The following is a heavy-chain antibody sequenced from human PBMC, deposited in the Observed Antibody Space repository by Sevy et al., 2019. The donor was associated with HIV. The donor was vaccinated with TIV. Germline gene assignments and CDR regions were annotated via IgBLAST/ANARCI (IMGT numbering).Heavy chain of an antibody. CDR1: GYTFTSYG. V-gene: IGHV1-18*01. Sequence: ASVKVSCKASGYTFTSYGISWVRQAPGQGLEWMGGISAYNGNTNYAQKLQGRVTMTTDTSTSTAYMELRSLRAGETAVYYCARDSRWGDFWSGVADGFDYWGQGTLVTVSS. CDR2: ISAYNGNT. D-gene: IGHD3-3*01. CDR3: ARDSRWGDFWSGVADGFDY. J-gene: IGHJ4*02.